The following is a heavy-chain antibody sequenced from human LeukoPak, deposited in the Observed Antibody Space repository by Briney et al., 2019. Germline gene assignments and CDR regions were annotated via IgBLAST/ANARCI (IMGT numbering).Heavy chain of an antibody. D-gene: IGHD2-21*02. J-gene: IGHJ3*02. CDR3: ASRNQYCGGDCFWAFDI. CDR2: ISSSSSYI. CDR1: GFTFSSYS. V-gene: IGHV3-21*01. Sequence: GGSLRLSCAASGFTFSSYSMNWVRQAPGKGLEWVSSISSSSSYIYYADSVKGRFTISRDNAKNSLYLQMNSLRAEDTAVYYCASRNQYCGGDCFWAFDIWGRGTMVTVSS.